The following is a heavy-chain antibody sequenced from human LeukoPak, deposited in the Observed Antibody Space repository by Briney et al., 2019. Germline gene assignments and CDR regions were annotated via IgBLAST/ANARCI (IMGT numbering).Heavy chain of an antibody. V-gene: IGHV3-48*01. Sequence: GRSLRLSCAASGFTFSNYAMHWVRQAPGKGLEWVSYISSSSSTPYYADSVKGRFTISRDNAKNSLSLQMNSLRAEDTAVYYCARRGGEMVFDYWGQGTLVTVSS. CDR1: GFTFSNYA. D-gene: IGHD3-10*01. J-gene: IGHJ4*02. CDR3: ARRGGEMVFDY. CDR2: ISSSSSTP.